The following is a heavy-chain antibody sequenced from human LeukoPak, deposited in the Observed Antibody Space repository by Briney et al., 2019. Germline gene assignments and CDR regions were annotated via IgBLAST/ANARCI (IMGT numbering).Heavy chain of an antibody. Sequence: GGSLRLSCAASGLTFSSYAMSWVRLAPGKGLEWVSVIGGSGGSTYDADSVKGRFIVSRDNSKHTLYLQMNSLRAEDTALYYCAKGVDRFGNKAHFDYRGKGTLVSVSS. D-gene: IGHD3-16*01. CDR1: GLTFSSYA. CDR3: AKGVDRFGNKAHFDY. V-gene: IGHV3-23*01. CDR2: IGGSGGST. J-gene: IGHJ4*02.